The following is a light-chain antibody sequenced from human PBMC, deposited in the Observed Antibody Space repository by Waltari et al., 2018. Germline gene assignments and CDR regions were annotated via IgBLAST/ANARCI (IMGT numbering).Light chain of an antibody. CDR2: EAS. J-gene: IGKJ1*01. V-gene: IGKV3-20*01. CDR3: QKYGTLPAT. Sequence: EIVLTQYPGTLSLSPGDRATISCRASQSVSRYLAWYQQKPGQAPRLLIYEASRRATGIPDRFSGSGSGTDFTLTISRLEPEDFAVYYCQKYGTLPATFGQGTKVEIK. CDR1: QSVSRY.